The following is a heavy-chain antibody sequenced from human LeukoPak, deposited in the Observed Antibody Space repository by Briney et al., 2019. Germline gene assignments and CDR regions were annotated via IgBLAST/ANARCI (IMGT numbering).Heavy chain of an antibody. J-gene: IGHJ6*03. CDR3: ERTYGPSRYYMDV. V-gene: IGHV5-51*01. D-gene: IGHD2-21*01. CDR1: GYSFTSYW. Sequence: GESLKISCKGSGYSFTSYWIGWVRQMPGKGLEWMGIIYPDDSDTKYSPSFQGQVTISADKSISTAHLQWSSLKASDTAMYYCERTYGPSRYYMDVWGKGTTVTVSS. CDR2: IYPDDSDT.